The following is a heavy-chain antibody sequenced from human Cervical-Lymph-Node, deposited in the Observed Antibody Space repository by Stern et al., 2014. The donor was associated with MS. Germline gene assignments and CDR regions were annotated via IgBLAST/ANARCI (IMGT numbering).Heavy chain of an antibody. CDR1: GYTLTEMS. Sequence: VQLVESGAEVKKPGASVKVSCKVSGYTLTEMSMHWVRQAPGKGLEWMGGYDPQHGETVYAQKIQGRVTMAEDRSTDTADMELTSLRSDDTAVYYCATHRGRVTYYYGLDVWGQGTTVTVSS. CDR2: YDPQHGET. V-gene: IGHV1-24*01. J-gene: IGHJ6*02. D-gene: IGHD2-21*02. CDR3: ATHRGRVTYYYGLDV.